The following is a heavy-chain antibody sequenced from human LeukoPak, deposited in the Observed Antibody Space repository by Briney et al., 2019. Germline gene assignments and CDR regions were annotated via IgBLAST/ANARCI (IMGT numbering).Heavy chain of an antibody. CDR2: IKQDGSEK. CDR3: AKAAAVAGRYFDL. J-gene: IGHJ2*01. D-gene: IGHD6-19*01. Sequence: GGSLRLSCAASGFTFSSYWMSWVRQAPGKGLEWVANIKQDGSEKYYVDYVRGRFTISRDNAKNSLYLHMNRLRAEDTALYYCAKAAAVAGRYFDLWGRGTLVTVSS. CDR1: GFTFSSYW. V-gene: IGHV3-7*03.